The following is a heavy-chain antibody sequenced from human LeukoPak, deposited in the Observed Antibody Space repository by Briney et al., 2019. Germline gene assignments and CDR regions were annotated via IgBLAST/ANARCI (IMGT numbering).Heavy chain of an antibody. CDR1: GYTFTGYY. V-gene: IGHV1-2*06. Sequence: ASVKASCKASGYTFTGYYMHWVRQAPGQGLEWMGRINPNSGGTNYAQKFQGRVTMTRDTSISTAYMELSRLRSDDTAVYYCARGRGGCSGTSCYLNWFDPWGQGTLVTVSS. J-gene: IGHJ5*02. D-gene: IGHD2-2*01. CDR2: INPNSGGT. CDR3: ARGRGGCSGTSCYLNWFDP.